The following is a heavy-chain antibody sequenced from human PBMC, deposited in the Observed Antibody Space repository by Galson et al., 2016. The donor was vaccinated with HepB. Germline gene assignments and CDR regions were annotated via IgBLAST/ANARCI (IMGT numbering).Heavy chain of an antibody. CDR1: GGSVTSNNYY. Sequence: TLSLTCTVSGGSVTSNNYYWGWIRQPPGKGLEWIGSIYYSESTYYNPSLKSRVTISVDTSENQFSLKLSSVTAADTAVYFCASRPSYGSGNYYNPFGYWGQGTLVTVSS. J-gene: IGHJ4*02. CDR3: ASRPSYGSGNYYNPFGY. CDR2: IYYSEST. D-gene: IGHD3-10*01. V-gene: IGHV4-39*07.